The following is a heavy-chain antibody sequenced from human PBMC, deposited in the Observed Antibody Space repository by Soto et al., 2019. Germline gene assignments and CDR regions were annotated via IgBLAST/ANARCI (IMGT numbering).Heavy chain of an antibody. CDR3: ARDYYGMDV. CDR1: GGSISSGCYA. V-gene: IGHV4-30-2*06. Sequence: PXETLSLPFTVSGGSISSGCYAWTWIRQSPGKGLEWIVYTYQSGSAYYNPSLKSRVTISVDRSKNQFSLNLTSVTAADTAVYYCARDYYGMDVWGQGTTVTVSS. CDR2: TYQSGSA. J-gene: IGHJ6*02.